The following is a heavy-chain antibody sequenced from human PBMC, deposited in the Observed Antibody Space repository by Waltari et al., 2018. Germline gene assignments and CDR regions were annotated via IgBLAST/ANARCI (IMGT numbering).Heavy chain of an antibody. J-gene: IGHJ3*02. Sequence: QVQLVQSGAEVKKPGASVKVSCKASGYTFTSYYMHWVRQAPGQGLEWMGIINPSGCSTSYAQKFQGRVTMTRDTSTSTVYMELSSLRSEDTAVYYCARANGVDAFDIWGQGTMVTVSS. D-gene: IGHD3-10*01. CDR2: INPSGCST. V-gene: IGHV1-46*01. CDR1: GYTFTSYY. CDR3: ARANGVDAFDI.